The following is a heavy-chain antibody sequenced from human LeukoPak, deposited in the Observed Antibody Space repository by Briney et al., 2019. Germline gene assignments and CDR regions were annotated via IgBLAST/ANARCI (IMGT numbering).Heavy chain of an antibody. V-gene: IGHV1-46*01. CDR1: GYTFTGYY. Sequence: ASVKVSCKASGYTFTGYYILWVRQAPGQGLEWTGTIHPSGGSTIYAQKFQGRVTMTRDTSTSTVYMELSSLKSEDTAVYYCARDSSAWAFDYWGQGTLVTVTS. CDR3: ARDSSAWAFDY. J-gene: IGHJ4*02. CDR2: IHPSGGST. D-gene: IGHD6-19*01.